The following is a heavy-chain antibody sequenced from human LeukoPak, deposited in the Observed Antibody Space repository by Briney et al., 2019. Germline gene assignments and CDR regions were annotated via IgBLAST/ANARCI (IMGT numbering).Heavy chain of an antibody. CDR3: ARGYCSSTSCYINWFDP. D-gene: IGHD2-2*01. Sequence: SETLSLTCTVSGGAISSYYWSWIRQPAGKGLGWIGRIYTSGSTNYNPSLKSRVTMSVDTSKNQFSLKLSSVTAADTAVYYCARGYCSSTSCYINWFDPWGQGTLVTVSS. V-gene: IGHV4-4*07. CDR1: GGAISSYY. CDR2: IYTSGST. J-gene: IGHJ5*02.